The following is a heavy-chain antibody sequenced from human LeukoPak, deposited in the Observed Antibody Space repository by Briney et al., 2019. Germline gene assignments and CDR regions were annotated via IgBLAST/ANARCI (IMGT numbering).Heavy chain of an antibody. CDR3: ARGWYSSSWLH. D-gene: IGHD6-13*01. CDR2: IYHSGSGST. Sequence: SETLSLTCTVSGGSISSGGHSWSWIRQPPGKGLGWIGYIYHSGSGSTYYNPSLKSRVTISVDTSKNQFSLKLSSVTAADTAVYYCARGWYSSSWLHWGQGTLVTVSS. CDR1: GGSISSGGHS. V-gene: IGHV4-30-2*01. J-gene: IGHJ4*02.